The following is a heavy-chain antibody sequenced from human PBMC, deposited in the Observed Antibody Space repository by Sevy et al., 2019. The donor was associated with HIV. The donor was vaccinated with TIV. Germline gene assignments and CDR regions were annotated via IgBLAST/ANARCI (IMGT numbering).Heavy chain of an antibody. V-gene: IGHV3-30*18. CDR2: ISYDGNKK. CDR3: AKDRNDYGDPYFDY. CDR1: GLTFRSYG. Sequence: GGSLRLSCAASGLTFRSYGMHWVRQAPGKGLEWVAVISYDGNKKMYADSVKGRFTISRDNSKNTLYLQMNSLRAVDTAVYYCAKDRNDYGDPYFDYWGQGTLVTVSS. J-gene: IGHJ4*02. D-gene: IGHD4-17*01.